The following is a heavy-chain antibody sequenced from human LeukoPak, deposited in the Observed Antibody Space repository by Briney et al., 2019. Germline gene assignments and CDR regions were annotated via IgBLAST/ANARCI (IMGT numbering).Heavy chain of an antibody. CDR2: IYYSGST. V-gene: IGHV4-39*01. CDR1: GGSISSSSYY. D-gene: IGHD3-3*01. J-gene: IGHJ5*02. Sequence: SGTLSLTCTVSGGSISSSSYYWGWIRQPPGKGLEWIGSIYYSGSTYYNPSLKSRVTISVDTSKNQFSLKLSSVTAADTAVYYCASIYDFWSGYPGYNWFDPWGQGTLVTVSS. CDR3: ASIYDFWSGYPGYNWFDP.